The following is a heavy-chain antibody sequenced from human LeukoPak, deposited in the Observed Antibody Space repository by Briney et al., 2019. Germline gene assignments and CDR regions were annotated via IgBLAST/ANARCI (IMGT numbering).Heavy chain of an antibody. CDR3: AEYPAVDD. CDR2: IIPILGIA. D-gene: IGHD2/OR15-2a*01. Sequence: SVKVSCKASGGTFSSYAISWVRQAPGQGLEWMGRIIPILGIANYAQKFQGRVTITADKSTSTAYMELSSLRSEYTAVCYCAEYPAVDDCRQGSLVTVPS. CDR1: GGTFSSYA. V-gene: IGHV1-69*04. J-gene: IGHJ4*02.